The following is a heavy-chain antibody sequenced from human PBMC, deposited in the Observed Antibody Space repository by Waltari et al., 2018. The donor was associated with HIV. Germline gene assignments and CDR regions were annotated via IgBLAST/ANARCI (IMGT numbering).Heavy chain of an antibody. Sequence: QVQLVESGGGVVQPGGSLRLSCAASGFAFKNFALHSVRQAPGKGLELVAVISYDGDQYYADLVKGRFTISRDNSKKSLFLQMSSLRPEDSAVYYCAKVAGRSGSYSHYYYGMDVWGQGTTVTVS. CDR1: GFAFKNFA. CDR3: AKVAGRSGSYSHYYYGMDV. V-gene: IGHV3-30*18. D-gene: IGHD1-26*01. CDR2: ISYDGDQ. J-gene: IGHJ6*02.